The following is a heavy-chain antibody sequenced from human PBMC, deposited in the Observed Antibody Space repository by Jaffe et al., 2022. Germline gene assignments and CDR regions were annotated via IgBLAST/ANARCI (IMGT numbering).Heavy chain of an antibody. J-gene: IGHJ3*02. CDR2: IYPGDSDT. D-gene: IGHD3-22*01. CDR3: VTRGTEYYYDSSGYYYSGAFDI. Sequence: EVQLVQSGAEVKKPGESLKISCKGSGYSFTSYWIGWVRQMPGKGLEWMGIIYPGDSDTRYSPSFQGQVTISADKSISTAYLQWSSLKASDTAMYYCVTRGTEYYYDSSGYYYSGAFDIWGQGTMVTVSS. V-gene: IGHV5-51*03. CDR1: GYSFTSYW.